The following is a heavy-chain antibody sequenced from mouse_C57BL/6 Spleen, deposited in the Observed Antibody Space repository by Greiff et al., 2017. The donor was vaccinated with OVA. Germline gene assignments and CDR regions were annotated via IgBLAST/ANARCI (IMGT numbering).Heavy chain of an antibody. V-gene: IGHV5-12*01. J-gene: IGHJ4*01. D-gene: IGHD1-1*01. Sequence: DVMLVESGGGLVQPGGSLKLSCAASGFTFSDYYMYWVRQTPEKRLEWVAYISNGGGSTYYPDTVKGRFTISRDNAKNTLYLQMSRLKSEDTAMYYCARREYGSSYAMDYWGQGTSVTVSS. CDR3: ARREYGSSYAMDY. CDR2: ISNGGGST. CDR1: GFTFSDYY.